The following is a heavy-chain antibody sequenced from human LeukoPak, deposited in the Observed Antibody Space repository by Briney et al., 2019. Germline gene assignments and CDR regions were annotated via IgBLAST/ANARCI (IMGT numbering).Heavy chain of an antibody. Sequence: PGGSLRLSCAASGFTFSRYTIHWVRQAPGKGLEWVAVISSDGRKKYYADSVKGRLTISRDNSKNTLYMVMDSLRAEDTAVYYCARDGYNLDAFDIWGQGTMVTVSS. CDR1: GFTFSRYT. CDR2: ISSDGRKK. V-gene: IGHV3-30*04. CDR3: ARDGYNLDAFDI. D-gene: IGHD5-24*01. J-gene: IGHJ3*02.